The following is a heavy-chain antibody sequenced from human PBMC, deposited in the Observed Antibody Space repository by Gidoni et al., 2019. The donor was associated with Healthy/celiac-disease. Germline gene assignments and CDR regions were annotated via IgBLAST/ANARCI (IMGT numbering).Heavy chain of an antibody. V-gene: IGHV3-15*01. Sequence: EVQLVASRGGLVTPGGPLILSSAASGCTFSNSSLGWVRQAPGKGLEWVGRIKRKTDGGTKDYAAPVKGRFTISRNDSKNTLYLQMNSLKTEDTAVYYCTTSYYDYVWGSYRLVDYWGQGTLVTVSS. CDR1: GCTFSNSS. CDR3: TTSYYDYVWGSYRLVDY. J-gene: IGHJ4*02. CDR2: IKRKTDGGTK. D-gene: IGHD3-16*02.